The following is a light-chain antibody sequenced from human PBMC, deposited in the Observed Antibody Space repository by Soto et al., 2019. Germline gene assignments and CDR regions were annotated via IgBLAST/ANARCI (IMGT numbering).Light chain of an antibody. J-gene: IGLJ3*02. CDR3: SSYTSSSTRV. CDR1: SSDVGGYDY. CDR2: EVS. Sequence: QSALTQPASVSGSPGQSITISCTGTSSDVGGYDYVSWYQQHPGKAPKLMIYEVSNRPSGVSNRFSGSKSANTASLTISGLQAEDEADYYCSSYTSSSTRVFGGGTQLTVL. V-gene: IGLV2-14*01.